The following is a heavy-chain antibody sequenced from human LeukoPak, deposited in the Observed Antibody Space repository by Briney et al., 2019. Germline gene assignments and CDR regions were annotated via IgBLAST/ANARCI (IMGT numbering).Heavy chain of an antibody. D-gene: IGHD1-14*01. V-gene: IGHV4-34*01. CDR2: INHSGST. CDR3: ARLGSGVTARLAFDS. Sequence: SETLSLTCAVYGGSFSGYYWSWIRQPPGKGLEWIGEINHSGSTNYNPSLKSRVTISVDTSKNQFSLRLNSVTAADTAIYYCARLGSGVTARLAFDSWGQGTPVIVSS. J-gene: IGHJ4*02. CDR1: GGSFSGYY.